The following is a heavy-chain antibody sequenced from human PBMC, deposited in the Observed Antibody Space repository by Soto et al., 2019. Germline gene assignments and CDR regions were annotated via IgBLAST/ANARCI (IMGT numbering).Heavy chain of an antibody. CDR3: VRGPRPSSVGTGAF. V-gene: IGHV3-74*01. CDR2: ISDDGSRI. Sequence: EVQLVQSGGGLVQPGGSVRLSCAASGFVFNMYWMHWVRQAPGKGLEWVSRISDDGSRIHYADSVKGRFSISRDNAQNILFPEMTALRDDDTAVYYCVRGPRPSSVGTGAFWGQVSPVTVSS. J-gene: IGHJ4*02. CDR1: GFVFNMYW. D-gene: IGHD3-10*01.